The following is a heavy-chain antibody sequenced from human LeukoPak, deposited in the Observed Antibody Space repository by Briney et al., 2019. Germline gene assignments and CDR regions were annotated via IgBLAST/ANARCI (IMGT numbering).Heavy chain of an antibody. CDR2: ISVYNGNT. CDR1: GYSFSNYW. J-gene: IGHJ5*02. Sequence: GESLKISCKGSGYSFSNYWIGWVRQMPGEGLEWMGWISVYNGNTNYPQRLQGRVTMTTDTSTTTAYMELRSLRSDDTAVYYCARDINGYYYDTHGYYPTDLWGQGTLVNVSS. D-gene: IGHD3-22*01. CDR3: ARDINGYYYDTHGYYPTDL. V-gene: IGHV1-18*04.